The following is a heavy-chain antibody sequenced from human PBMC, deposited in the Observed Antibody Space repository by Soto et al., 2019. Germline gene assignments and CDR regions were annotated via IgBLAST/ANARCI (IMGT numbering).Heavy chain of an antibody. CDR2: IYYSGST. Sequence: TLSLTCTVSSGSISSGGYSWSWISKHPGKGLEWIGYIYYSGSTYYNPSLKSRVTISVDTSKNQFSLKLSSVTAADTAVYYCARAGYDYGDSDPFDYWGQGTLVTVSS. V-gene: IGHV4-31*03. CDR3: ARAGYDYGDSDPFDY. D-gene: IGHD4-17*01. CDR1: SGSISSGGYS. J-gene: IGHJ4*02.